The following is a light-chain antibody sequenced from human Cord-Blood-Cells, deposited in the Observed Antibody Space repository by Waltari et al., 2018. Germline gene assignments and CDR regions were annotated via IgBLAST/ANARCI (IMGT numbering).Light chain of an antibody. J-gene: IGLJ1*01. CDR2: DVS. Sequence: QSALTQPRSVSGSPGQSVTISCTGTRSDVGGYNYVSWYQQHPGKAPKLIIYDVSKRPSGVPDRCSGSKSGNTASLTISGLQAEDEADYYCCSYAGSYTYVFGTGTKVTVL. CDR1: RSDVGGYNY. CDR3: CSYAGSYTYV. V-gene: IGLV2-11*01.